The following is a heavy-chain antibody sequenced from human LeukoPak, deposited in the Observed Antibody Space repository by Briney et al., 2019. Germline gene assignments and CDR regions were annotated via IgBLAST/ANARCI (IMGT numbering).Heavy chain of an antibody. Sequence: SETLSLTCTVSGGSISSGSYYWSWIRRAAGKGLEWIGRIYTSGSTNYNPSLKSRVTISVDTSKNQFSLKLSSVTAADTAVYYCARTFYGDYVDYYYSMDVWGKGTTVTVSS. D-gene: IGHD4-17*01. CDR1: GGSISSGSYY. CDR3: ARTFYGDYVDYYYSMDV. CDR2: IYTSGST. V-gene: IGHV4-61*02. J-gene: IGHJ6*03.